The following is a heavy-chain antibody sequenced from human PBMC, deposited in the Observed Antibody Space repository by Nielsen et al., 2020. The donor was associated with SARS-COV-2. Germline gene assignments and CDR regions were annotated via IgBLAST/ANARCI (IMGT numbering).Heavy chain of an antibody. CDR1: GFTFSSYS. D-gene: IGHD3-9*01. CDR3: ARDHYDILTGYYGEYYGMDV. CDR2: ISSSSSYI. J-gene: IGHJ6*02. Sequence: GESLKIPCAASGFTFSSYSMNWVRQAPGKGLEWVSSISSSSSYIYYADSVKGRFTISRDNAKNSLYLQMNSLRAEDTAVYYCARDHYDILTGYYGEYYGMDVWGQGTTVTVSS. V-gene: IGHV3-21*01.